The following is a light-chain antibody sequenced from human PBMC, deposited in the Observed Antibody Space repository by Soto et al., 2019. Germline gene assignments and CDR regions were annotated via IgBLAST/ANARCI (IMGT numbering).Light chain of an antibody. CDR2: GAS. CDR3: QQYNNWPLT. J-gene: IGKJ5*01. V-gene: IGKV3-11*01. Sequence: EVVLTQSPATLSLSPGESATLSCRASQSVRSYLAWYQQKPGQAPRLLIYGASNRATGIPARFSGSGSGTDFTLTISSLEPEDFAVYYCQQYNNWPLTFGQGTRLEIK. CDR1: QSVRSY.